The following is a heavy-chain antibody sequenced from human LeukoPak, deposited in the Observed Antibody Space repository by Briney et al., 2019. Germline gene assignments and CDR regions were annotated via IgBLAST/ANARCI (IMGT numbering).Heavy chain of an antibody. CDR3: ARGLEWSTPDALDI. V-gene: IGHV4-4*07. J-gene: IGHJ3*02. CDR1: GGSISNYY. CDR2: IYTSGSA. Sequence: SETLSLTCNVSGGSISNYYWSWIRQPAGKGLEWIGRIYTSGSANYSPSLKSRLIMSVDTSKNQFSLKLSSVTAADTAVYYCARGLEWSTPDALDIWGQRTMVTVSS. D-gene: IGHD2-8*01.